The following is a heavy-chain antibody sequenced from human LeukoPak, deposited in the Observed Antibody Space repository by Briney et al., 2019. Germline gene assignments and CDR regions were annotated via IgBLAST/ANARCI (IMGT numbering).Heavy chain of an antibody. J-gene: IGHJ4*02. Sequence: GGSLRLSCAASGFTFRSYAMSWVRQAPGKGLVWVSAISGSGGSTYYADSVKGRFTIFRDNSKNTLYLQMNSLRAEDTAVYYCAKGGLSSSWYGYYFDYWGQGTLVTVSS. V-gene: IGHV3-23*01. CDR1: GFTFRSYA. CDR3: AKGGLSSSWYGYYFDY. CDR2: ISGSGGST. D-gene: IGHD6-13*01.